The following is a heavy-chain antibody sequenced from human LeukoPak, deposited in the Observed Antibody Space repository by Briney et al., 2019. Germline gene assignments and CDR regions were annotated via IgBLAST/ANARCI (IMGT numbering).Heavy chain of an antibody. CDR3: ASASAYYDSSGWDRYAFDI. CDR2: IYSGGST. CDR1: GFTVSSNY. V-gene: IGHV3-66*01. D-gene: IGHD3-22*01. Sequence: GGSLRLSCAASGFTVSSNYMSWVRQAPGKGLEWVSVIYSGGSTYYADSVKGRFTVSRDNSKNTLYLQMNSLRAEDTAVYYCASASAYYDSSGWDRYAFDIWGQGTMVTVSS. J-gene: IGHJ3*02.